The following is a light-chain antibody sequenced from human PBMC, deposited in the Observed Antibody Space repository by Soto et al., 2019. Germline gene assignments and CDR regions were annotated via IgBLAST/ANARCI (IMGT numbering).Light chain of an antibody. J-gene: IGKJ5*01. CDR1: QSIGKH. CDR2: GAS. Sequence: PVTQSHTTLSASVGDRFAITCRASQSIGKHLNWYQQKPGKAPKFLIYGASTLQSGVPSRFTGSGSGTDFTLTVNSLQPEDFATYYCPQSSISPTPFG. V-gene: IGKV1-39*01. CDR3: PQSSISPTP.